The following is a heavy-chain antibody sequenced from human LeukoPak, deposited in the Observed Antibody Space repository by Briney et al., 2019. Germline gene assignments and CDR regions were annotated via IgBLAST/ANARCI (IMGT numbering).Heavy chain of an antibody. CDR1: GGSFSSFA. J-gene: IGHJ4*02. V-gene: IGHV1-69*06. Sequence: GASVKVSCKDSGGSFSSFAISWMRQAPGQGLEWMGGIIPIFNTTNYAHKFQGRVTITADRSTSTAYMELGSLKSEDTAVYYCARGDRDGYNLYYFDYWGQGTLVTVSS. D-gene: IGHD5-24*01. CDR3: ARGDRDGYNLYYFDY. CDR2: IIPIFNTT.